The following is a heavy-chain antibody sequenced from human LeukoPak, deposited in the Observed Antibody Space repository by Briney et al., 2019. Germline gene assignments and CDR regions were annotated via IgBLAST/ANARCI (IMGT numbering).Heavy chain of an antibody. Sequence: SETLSLTCTVSGDSISNYYWSWIRQPAGKGLEWIGRIYTSGSTNYNPSLKSRVTISVDTSKNQFSLKLSSVTAADTAVYYCARNIAAAGSYDYWGQGTLVTVSS. CDR3: ARNIAAAGSYDY. CDR1: GDSISNYY. J-gene: IGHJ4*02. D-gene: IGHD6-13*01. V-gene: IGHV4-4*07. CDR2: IYTSGST.